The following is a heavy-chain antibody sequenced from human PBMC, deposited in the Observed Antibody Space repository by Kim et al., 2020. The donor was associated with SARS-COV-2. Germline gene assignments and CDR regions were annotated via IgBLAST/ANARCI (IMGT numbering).Heavy chain of an antibody. Sequence: GGSLRLSCSAFGFTFSSYAMHWVRQAPGKGLEYVSAISSNGGSTYYADSVKGRFTISRDNSKNTLYLQMSSLRAEDTAVYYCVKDEAAAGAGAFDIWGQGTMVTVSS. CDR1: GFTFSSYA. V-gene: IGHV3-64D*06. J-gene: IGHJ3*02. CDR3: VKDEAAAGAGAFDI. D-gene: IGHD6-13*01. CDR2: ISSNGGST.